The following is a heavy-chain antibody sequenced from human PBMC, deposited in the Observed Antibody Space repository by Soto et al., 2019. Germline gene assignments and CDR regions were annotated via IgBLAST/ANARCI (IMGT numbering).Heavy chain of an antibody. CDR1: GYTFFKYF. CDR2: INPSRGSA. CDR3: ARPLIGNTIDL. Sequence: GASVKVSCKASGYTFFKYFIHWVRQAPGQGLEWIGIINPSRGSATYGPIFQGRVSLTTDMSTSTVYMELSSLRSEDTAIYYCARPLIGNTIDLWGQGTSVTVSS. J-gene: IGHJ3*01. D-gene: IGHD1-7*01. V-gene: IGHV1-46*01.